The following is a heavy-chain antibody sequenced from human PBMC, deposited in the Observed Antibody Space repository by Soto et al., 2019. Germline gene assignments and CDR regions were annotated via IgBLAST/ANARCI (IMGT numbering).Heavy chain of an antibody. CDR3: TREGTGGGWYSFFF. CDR1: SGSVSSVDYY. Sequence: QVQLQESGPGLVKPSETLSLTCTVSSGSVSSVDYYWTWVRQPPGKGLEWIGYIHSSGSTNYNPSLRSRVTITVDTSKNQFSLKMSSVTAADTAVYYCTREGTGGGWYSFFFWGQGALVTVSS. CDR2: IHSSGST. V-gene: IGHV4-61*08. D-gene: IGHD6-19*01. J-gene: IGHJ4*02.